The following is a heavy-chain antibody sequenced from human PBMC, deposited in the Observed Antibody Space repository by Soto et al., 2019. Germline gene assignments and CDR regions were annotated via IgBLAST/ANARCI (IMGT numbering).Heavy chain of an antibody. CDR2: INSDGSST. J-gene: IGHJ5*02. V-gene: IGHV3-74*01. Sequence: EVQLVESGGGLVQPGGSLRLSCAASGFTFSSYWMHWVRQAPGKGLVWVSRINSDGSSTSYADSVKGRFTISRDNAKNTLYLQMNSLRVEDTAVYYCATNTAMVSLNNWFDPWGQGTLVTVSS. CDR3: ATNTAMVSLNNWFDP. D-gene: IGHD5-18*01. CDR1: GFTFSSYW.